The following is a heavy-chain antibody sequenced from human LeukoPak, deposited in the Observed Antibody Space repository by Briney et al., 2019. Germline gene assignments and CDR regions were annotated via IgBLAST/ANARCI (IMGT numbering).Heavy chain of an antibody. CDR2: IYYSGST. D-gene: IGHD3-3*01. CDR1: GASISGYY. CDR3: ARQIYGSGLYYFDY. V-gene: IGHV4-59*08. J-gene: IGHJ4*02. Sequence: SETLSLTCTVSGASISGYYWSWIRQPPGKGLEWIGYIYYSGSTNYIPSLKSRVIISVATSKNQFSLKLSSMTAADTAVYYCARQIYGSGLYYFDYWGQGTLVTVSS.